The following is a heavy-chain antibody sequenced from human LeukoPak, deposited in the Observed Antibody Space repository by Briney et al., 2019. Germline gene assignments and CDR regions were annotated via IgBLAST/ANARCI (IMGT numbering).Heavy chain of an antibody. D-gene: IGHD6-13*01. Sequence: GGSLRLSCAASGFTLSSYWMSWVRQAPGKGLEWVANIKQDGSEKYYVDSVKGRFTIPRDNAKNSLFLQMSSLRAEDTALYYCARDLRYTSSWLGDWYFDLWGRGTLVTVSS. CDR2: IKQDGSEK. CDR3: ARDLRYTSSWLGDWYFDL. J-gene: IGHJ2*01. CDR1: GFTLSSYW. V-gene: IGHV3-7*01.